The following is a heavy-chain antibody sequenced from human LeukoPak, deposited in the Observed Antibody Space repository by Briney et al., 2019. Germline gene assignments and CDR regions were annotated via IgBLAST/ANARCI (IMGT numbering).Heavy chain of an antibody. Sequence: EASVKVSCKTSGYTFTNYGVSWVRQAPGQGLEWMGWITAYNGNTRYAQKFQGRLTLTTDTSTTTAYMEVTNLRSDDTAVYYCARSQTTGFGELINYWGQGTLVTVSS. J-gene: IGHJ4*02. D-gene: IGHD3-10*01. V-gene: IGHV1-18*01. CDR2: ITAYNGNT. CDR3: ARSQTTGFGELINY. CDR1: GYTFTNYG.